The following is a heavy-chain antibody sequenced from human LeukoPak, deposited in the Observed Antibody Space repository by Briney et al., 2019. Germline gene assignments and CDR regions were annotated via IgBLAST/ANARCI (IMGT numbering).Heavy chain of an antibody. CDR2: INPSGST. CDR3: ARGRHDITMIVVVMTSVSYYLDV. J-gene: IGHJ6*03. D-gene: IGHD3-22*01. Sequence: SETLSLTCTVSGDSISRSSYYWTWIRQSPGKGLEWIGDINPSGSTYYNPSLKSRLTISVDTSKNQFSLKLRSVTAADTAVYYCARGRHDITMIVVVMTSVSYYLDVWGKGTTVTVS. V-gene: IGHV4-39*07. CDR1: GDSISRSSYY.